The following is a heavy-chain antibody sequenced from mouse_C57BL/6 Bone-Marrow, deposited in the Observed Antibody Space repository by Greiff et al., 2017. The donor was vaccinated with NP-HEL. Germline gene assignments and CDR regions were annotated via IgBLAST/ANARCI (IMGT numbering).Heavy chain of an antibody. V-gene: IGHV5-15*04. CDR2: ISNLAYSI. CDR3: ARRTGYYAMDY. CDR1: GFTFSDYG. J-gene: IGHJ4*01. Sequence: DVMLVESGGGLVQPGGSLKLSCAASGFTFSDYGMAWVRQAPRKGPEWVAFISNLAYSIYYADTVTGRFTISRENAKNTLYLEMSSLRSEDTAMYYCARRTGYYAMDYWGQGTSVTVSS.